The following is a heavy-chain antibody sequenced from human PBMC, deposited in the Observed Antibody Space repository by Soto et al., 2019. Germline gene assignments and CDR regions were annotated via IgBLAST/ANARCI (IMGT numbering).Heavy chain of an antibody. Sequence: QVQLVQSGAEVKKPGASVKVSCKASGYTFTSYGISWVRQAPEPGLEWMGWISAYNGNTNYAQKLQCRVTMTTDTATSTAYIELRSLRSDDTAVYYCARDPYSSSPRDYWGKGTLVTVSS. CDR1: GYTFTSYG. CDR2: ISAYNGNT. J-gene: IGHJ4*02. CDR3: ARDPYSSSPRDY. V-gene: IGHV1-18*04. D-gene: IGHD6-6*01.